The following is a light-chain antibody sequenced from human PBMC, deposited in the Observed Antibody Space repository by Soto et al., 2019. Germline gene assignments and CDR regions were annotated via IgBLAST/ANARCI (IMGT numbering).Light chain of an antibody. J-gene: IGKJ1*01. CDR2: GAS. Sequence: EIVMRESPATLSVSPGERATLSCRASQSVSSNLASYQQTPGQAPRLLIYGASTRATGIPARFSGSGSGTEFTLTISSLQSEDFAVYYCQQYNNWLWTFGQGTTVDIK. V-gene: IGKV3-15*01. CDR3: QQYNNWLWT. CDR1: QSVSSN.